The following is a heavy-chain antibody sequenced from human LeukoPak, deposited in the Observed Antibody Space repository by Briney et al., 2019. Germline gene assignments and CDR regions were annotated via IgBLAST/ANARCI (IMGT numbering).Heavy chain of an antibody. CDR2: ISGSGGNT. Sequence: GGSLGLSCAASGFTFSSSAMNWVRQAPGKGLEWVSAISGSGGNTYYADSVKGRFTISRDNSKNTLYLQMNSLRAEDTAVYYCAKDHCGGDCYSDFDYWGQGTLVTVSS. CDR1: GFTFSSSA. D-gene: IGHD2-21*02. CDR3: AKDHCGGDCYSDFDY. J-gene: IGHJ4*02. V-gene: IGHV3-23*01.